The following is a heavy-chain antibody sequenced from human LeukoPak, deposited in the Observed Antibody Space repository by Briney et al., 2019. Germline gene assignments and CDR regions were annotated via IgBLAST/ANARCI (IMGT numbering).Heavy chain of an antibody. CDR2: IYYSGST. CDR3: ARQSAVSSSSISAEYFQE. J-gene: IGHJ1*01. CDR1: GGSISSISYY. D-gene: IGHD2-2*01. V-gene: IGHV4-39*01. Sequence: SETLSLTCTVSGGSISSISYYWGWIRQPPGKGLEWIGSIYYSGSTYYNLSLKSRVTISVDTSKNQFSLKPNSVTAADTAVFYCARQSAVSSSSISAEYFQEWGQGTLVTVSS.